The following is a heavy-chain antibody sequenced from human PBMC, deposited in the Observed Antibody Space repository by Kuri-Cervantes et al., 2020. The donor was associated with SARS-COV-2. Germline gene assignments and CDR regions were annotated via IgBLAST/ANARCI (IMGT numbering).Heavy chain of an antibody. CDR1: GFTFSNSD. Sequence: GESLKISCAASGFTFSNSDMNWVRQAPGKGLEWVSGVSWNGSRTHYADSVKGRFIISRDNSRNFLYQQMNSLRPEDMAVYYCTTAGQSITIFGVVTNMDVWGKGTTVTVSS. J-gene: IGHJ6*03. CDR3: TTAGQSITIFGVVTNMDV. CDR2: VSWNGSRT. D-gene: IGHD3-3*01. V-gene: IGHV3-19*01.